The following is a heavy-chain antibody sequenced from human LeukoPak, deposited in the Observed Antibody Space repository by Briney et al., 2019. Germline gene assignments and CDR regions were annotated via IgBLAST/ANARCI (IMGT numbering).Heavy chain of an antibody. V-gene: IGHV5-51*01. CDR3: ARVTSPDSSGWYYGMDV. J-gene: IGHJ6*02. CDR1: GNSFTSYW. CDR2: IYPGDSDT. Sequence: GESLKISCRGSGNSFTSYWIGWVRQMPGKGLEWMGIIYPGDSDTRYSPSFQGQVTISADKSISTAYLQWSSLKASDTAMYYCARVTSPDSSGWYYGMDVWGQGTTVTVSS. D-gene: IGHD6-19*01.